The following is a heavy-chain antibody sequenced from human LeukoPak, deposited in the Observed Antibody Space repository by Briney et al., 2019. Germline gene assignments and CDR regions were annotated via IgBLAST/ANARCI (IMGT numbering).Heavy chain of an antibody. D-gene: IGHD6-19*01. CDR2: MGGRGDNS. J-gene: IGHJ4*02. CDR3: AKLAGIRGWFVYYFDY. CDR1: GFTFGTHA. V-gene: IGHV3-23*01. Sequence: GGSLRLSCAASGFTFGTHAMTWVRQAPGKGLEWVSGMGGRGDNSYYADSVKGRFSIARDNSKNTLFLEMNSLRAEDTAVYYWAKLAGIRGWFVYYFDYWGQGTLVTVS.